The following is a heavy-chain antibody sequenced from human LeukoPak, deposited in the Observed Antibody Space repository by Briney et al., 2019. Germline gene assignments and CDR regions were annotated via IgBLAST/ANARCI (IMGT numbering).Heavy chain of an antibody. CDR2: IYSGGST. D-gene: IGHD4-17*01. CDR3: ARDANYGDYARGAFDI. V-gene: IGHV3-53*01. CDR1: GFTVSSKY. J-gene: IGHJ3*02. Sequence: PGGSLRLSCAASGFTVSSKYMSWVRQAPGKGLEWVSVIYSGGSTYYADSVKGRFTISRDNSKNTLYLQMNSLRAEDTALYYCARDANYGDYARGAFDIWGQGTMVTVSS.